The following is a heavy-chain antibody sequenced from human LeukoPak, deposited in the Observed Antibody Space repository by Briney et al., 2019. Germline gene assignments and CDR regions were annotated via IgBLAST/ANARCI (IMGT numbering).Heavy chain of an antibody. CDR2: IIPSLDVA. CDR3: ARDHCSPGTCLGGH. Sequence: SVKVSCKASGDTFIPYTFSWVRQAPGQGLEWIGRIIPSLDVANYAHKFQGRVTLSVDRDTATTYMEVTSLRSEDTAIYYCARDHCSPGTCLGGHWGQGTLVTVPS. D-gene: IGHD2-15*01. CDR1: GDTFIPYT. J-gene: IGHJ4*02. V-gene: IGHV1-69*04.